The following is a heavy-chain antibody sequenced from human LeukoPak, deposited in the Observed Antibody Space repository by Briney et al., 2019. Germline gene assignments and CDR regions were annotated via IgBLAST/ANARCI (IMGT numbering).Heavy chain of an antibody. CDR2: FDPEDGET. V-gene: IGHV1-24*01. D-gene: IGHD3-22*01. CDR3: ATEAIRYYYDSSGYYFDY. J-gene: IGHJ4*02. CDR1: GYTLTELS. Sequence: ASVKVSCKVSGYTLTELSMHWVRQAPGKGRGWRGGFDPEDGETIYAQKLQGGVTMTEDTSTDTAYMELSSLRSEDPAVYYCATEAIRYYYDSSGYYFDYRGRGTLATVSS.